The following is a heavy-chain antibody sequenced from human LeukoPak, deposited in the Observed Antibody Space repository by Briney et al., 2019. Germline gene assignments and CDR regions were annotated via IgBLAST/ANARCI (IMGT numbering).Heavy chain of an antibody. CDR3: AEAQGGTNGLFDN. CDR2: IVFDGGNT. CDR1: GFTFPSYT. V-gene: IGHV3-23*01. J-gene: IGHJ4*02. Sequence: GGSLRLSCETSGFTFPSYTMSWVRQAPGKGLEWVSSIVFDGGNTYHADSVKGRFTITRDTSKNTLYLQMNSLRAEDTAVYYCAEAQGGTNGLFDNWGQGALVTVSS. D-gene: IGHD3-16*01.